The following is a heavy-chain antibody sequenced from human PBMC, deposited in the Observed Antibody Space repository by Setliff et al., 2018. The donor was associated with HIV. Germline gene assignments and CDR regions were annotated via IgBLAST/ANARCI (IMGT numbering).Heavy chain of an antibody. V-gene: IGHV3-48*03. J-gene: IGHJ6*02. D-gene: IGHD3-3*01. CDR2: ISIGSGGAI. CDR3: ARDYLYYNLYNGSPVYGMDV. Sequence: GGSLRLSCAASGFTFRNYKFNWVRQAPGRGLEWVSSISIGSGGAIDYADSVQGRFTVSRDNSKNSLYLQMNSLRVEDTAVYYCARDYLYYNLYNGSPVYGMDVWGQGTTVTVSS. CDR1: GFTFRNYK.